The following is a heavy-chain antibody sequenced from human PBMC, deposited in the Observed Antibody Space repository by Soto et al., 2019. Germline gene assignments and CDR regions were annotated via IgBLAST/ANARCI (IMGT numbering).Heavy chain of an antibody. CDR1: GFTFSSYA. CDR2: ISYDGSNK. J-gene: IGHJ6*02. V-gene: IGHV3-30-3*01. D-gene: IGHD2-2*01. CDR3: ARDGSPVVPAIYYYYYGMDV. Sequence: GGSLRLSCAASGFTFSSYAMHWVRQAPGKGLEWVAVISYDGSNKYYADSVKGRFTISRDNSKNTLYLQMNSLRAEDTAVYYCARDGSPVVPAIYYYYYGMDVWGQGTSVTVSS.